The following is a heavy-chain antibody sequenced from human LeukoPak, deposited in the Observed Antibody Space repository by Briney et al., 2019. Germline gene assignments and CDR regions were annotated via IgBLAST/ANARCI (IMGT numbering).Heavy chain of an antibody. Sequence: ASVKVSRKASGYTFTDYYMHWVPQAPGQGLEWMGWINPNSGGTNYAQKFQGRVTMTRDTSISTAYMELSRLRSDDTAVYYCAREDGSSWPNFDYWGQGTLVTVSS. CDR3: AREDGSSWPNFDY. J-gene: IGHJ4*02. D-gene: IGHD6-13*01. V-gene: IGHV1-2*02. CDR2: INPNSGGT. CDR1: GYTFTDYY.